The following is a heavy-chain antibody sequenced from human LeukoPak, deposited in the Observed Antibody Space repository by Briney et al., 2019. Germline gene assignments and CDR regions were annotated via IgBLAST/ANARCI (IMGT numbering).Heavy chain of an antibody. V-gene: IGHV1-2*02. CDR2: INPNSGGT. CDR3: ARDRGYYDSSGYYSFYWYFDL. D-gene: IGHD3-22*01. Sequence: ASVKVSCKASGYTFTGYYMHWVRQAPGQGLEWMGWINPNSGGTNYAQKFQGRVTMTRDTSISTAYMELSRLRSDDTAVYYCARDRGYYDSSGYYSFYWYFDLWGRGTLVTVSS. CDR1: GYTFTGYY. J-gene: IGHJ2*01.